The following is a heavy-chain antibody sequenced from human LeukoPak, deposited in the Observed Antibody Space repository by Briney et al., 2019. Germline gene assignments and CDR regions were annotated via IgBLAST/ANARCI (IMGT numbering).Heavy chain of an antibody. D-gene: IGHD5-18*01. CDR3: AKGDSGMVRTYYFDY. Sequence: GGSLRLSCAASGFTFSSYAMSWVRQAPGKGLEWVSLISGSGGDTYYADSVKGRLTISRDISKNTLYLQMNSLSAEDTAVYYCAKGDSGMVRTYYFDYWGQGTLVTVSS. V-gene: IGHV3-23*01. J-gene: IGHJ4*02. CDR2: ISGSGGDT. CDR1: GFTFSSYA.